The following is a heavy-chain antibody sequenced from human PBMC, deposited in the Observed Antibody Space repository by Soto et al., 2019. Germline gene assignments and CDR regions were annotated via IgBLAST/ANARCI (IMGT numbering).Heavy chain of an antibody. D-gene: IGHD6-13*01. J-gene: IGHJ3*02. CDR2: IYYSGST. V-gene: IGHV4-30-4*01. CDR1: GGSISSGDYY. CDR3: GGGYSSSRSAFDI. Sequence: SETLSLTCTVSGGSISSGDYYWSWIRQPPGKGLEWIGYIYYSGSTYYNPSLKSRVTISVDTSKNQFSLKLSSVTAADTAVYYCGGGYSSSRSAFDIWGQGTMVTVSS.